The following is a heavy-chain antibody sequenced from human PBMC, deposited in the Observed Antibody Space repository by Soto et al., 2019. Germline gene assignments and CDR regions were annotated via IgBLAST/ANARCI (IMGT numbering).Heavy chain of an antibody. D-gene: IGHD2-21*02. CDR2: VYYSGGA. V-gene: IGHV4-59*01. J-gene: IGHJ6*02. Sequence: SETLSLTCTVPGGSIRGYYWSWIRQPPGKGLEWIGNVYYSGGAKYNPSVKRRVSISVDTSKNQFFLNLSSVTAADTAVYYCTRDGDGRMTTNPYYYYGMDVWGPGSTVTVSS. CDR1: GGSIRGYY. CDR3: TRDGDGRMTTNPYYYYGMDV.